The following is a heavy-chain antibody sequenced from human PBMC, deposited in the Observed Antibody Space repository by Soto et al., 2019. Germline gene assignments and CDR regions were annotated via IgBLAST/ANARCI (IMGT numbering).Heavy chain of an antibody. CDR2: IYPGDSDT. Sequence: GESLKISCKGSGYSFTSYWIGWVRQMPGKGLEWMGIIYPGDSDTRYSPSFQGQVTISADKAISTAYLQWSSLKASDTAMYYCARHLSAAAGTNNLFDPWGQGTLVTVSS. V-gene: IGHV5-51*01. CDR1: GYSFTSYW. CDR3: ARHLSAAAGTNNLFDP. D-gene: IGHD6-13*01. J-gene: IGHJ5*02.